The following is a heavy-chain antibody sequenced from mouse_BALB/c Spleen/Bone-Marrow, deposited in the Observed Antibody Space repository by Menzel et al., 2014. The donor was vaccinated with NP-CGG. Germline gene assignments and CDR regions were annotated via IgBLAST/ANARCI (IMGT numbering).Heavy chain of an antibody. CDR3: AKHTGTVVGGIMDY. CDR1: GFSLTDYG. V-gene: IGHV2-6-5*01. J-gene: IGHJ4*01. Sequence: QVQLQQSGPGLVAPSQSLSITCTVSGFSLTDYGVSWIRQPPGKGLEWLGIIWRGGITYYNSPLKSRLSISKDNSKSQVFLKMNSLQTDDTAKYYCAKHTGTVVGGIMDYWGQGTSVTVSS. CDR2: IWRGGIT. D-gene: IGHD1-1*01.